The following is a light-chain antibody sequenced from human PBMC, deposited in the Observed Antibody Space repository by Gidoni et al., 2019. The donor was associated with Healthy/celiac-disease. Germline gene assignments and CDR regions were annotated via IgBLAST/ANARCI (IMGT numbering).Light chain of an antibody. CDR1: QSISSY. Sequence: DIQMTQTPSPLSASVGDRVTITCRASQSISSYLNWYQQKPGKAPKLLIYASSRLQSGVPSSFSGSGSGTDFTLTNSSLQPGDFATYYCQQSYSTPRTFGQGTKVEIK. CDR3: QQSYSTPRT. J-gene: IGKJ1*01. CDR2: ASS. V-gene: IGKV1-39*01.